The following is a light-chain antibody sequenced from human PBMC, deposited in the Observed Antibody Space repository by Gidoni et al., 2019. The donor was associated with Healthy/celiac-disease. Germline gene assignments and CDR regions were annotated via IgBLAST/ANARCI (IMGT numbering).Light chain of an antibody. V-gene: IGLV2-14*01. Sequence: QSALTQPASVSGSPGQSITISCTGTSSDVGGYNYVAWYQQHPGKAPKLMIDEVSNRPSGVSNRFSGSKSGNTASRTISGLQAEDEADYYCSSYTSSSPYVFGTGSKVSVL. J-gene: IGLJ1*01. CDR2: EVS. CDR1: SSDVGGYNY. CDR3: SSYTSSSPYV.